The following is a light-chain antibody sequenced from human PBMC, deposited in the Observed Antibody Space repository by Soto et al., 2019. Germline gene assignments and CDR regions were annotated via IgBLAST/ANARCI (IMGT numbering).Light chain of an antibody. CDR1: QSVSSY. CDR3: QQYNTWPRT. V-gene: IGKV3-15*01. CDR2: GAS. Sequence: EVVMTQSPDTLSVSPGERATLSCRASQSVSSYLAWYQQKPGQAPRLLIYGASTRATGIPARFSGGGSGTEFTLTISSLQSEDFAIYFCQQYNTWPRTFGQGTKVDIK. J-gene: IGKJ1*01.